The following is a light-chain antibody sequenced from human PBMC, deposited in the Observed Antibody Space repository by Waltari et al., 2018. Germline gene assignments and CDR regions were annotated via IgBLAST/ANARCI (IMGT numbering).Light chain of an antibody. CDR3: QLWDYTTDHWV. V-gene: IGLV3-21*03. CDR1: NMGSKS. J-gene: IGLJ3*02. CDR2: DDR. Sequence: SFVLTQTPSVSVAPGNTARITCGGDNMGSKSVHGYQQKPGQAPVPAVHDDRDRSPGVPERISGSNSGNTATLTISSVDVGDEADYYCQLWDYTTDHWVFGGGTKLTVL.